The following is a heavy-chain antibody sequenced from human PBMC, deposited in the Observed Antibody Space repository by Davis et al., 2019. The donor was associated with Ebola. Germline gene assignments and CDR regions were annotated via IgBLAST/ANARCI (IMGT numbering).Heavy chain of an antibody. CDR2: IYYSGST. J-gene: IGHJ6*02. CDR1: GGSISSSSYY. D-gene: IGHD5-12*01. CDR3: ARHRAAITILGSGMDV. V-gene: IGHV4-39*01. Sequence: MPSETLSLTCTVSGGSISSSSYYWGWIRQPPGKGLEWIGSIYYSGSTYYNPSLKSRVTISVDTSKNQFSLKLSSVTAADTAVYYCARHRAAITILGSGMDVWGQGTTVTVSS.